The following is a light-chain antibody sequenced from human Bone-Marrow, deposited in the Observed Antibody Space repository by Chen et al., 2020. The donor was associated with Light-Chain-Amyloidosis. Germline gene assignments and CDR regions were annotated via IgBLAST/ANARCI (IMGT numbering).Light chain of an antibody. CDR3: SSYTITNTLV. J-gene: IGLJ1*01. CDR1: SSDVGGDNH. Sequence: QSALTQPASVSGSPGQSITISCTGTSSDVGGDNHGSWYQQHPDKAPKLMIYELTNRPSWVPDRFSGSKSDNTASLTISGLQTEDEADYFCSSYTITNTLVFGSGTRVTVL. V-gene: IGLV2-14*01. CDR2: ELT.